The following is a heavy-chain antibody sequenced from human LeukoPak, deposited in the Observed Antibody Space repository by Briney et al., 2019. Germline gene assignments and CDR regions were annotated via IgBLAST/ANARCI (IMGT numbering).Heavy chain of an antibody. V-gene: IGHV3-21*01. CDR1: GFTFSSYS. D-gene: IGHD2-2*01. J-gene: IGHJ4*02. CDR3: AREAIYCSSTSCYDY. Sequence: GGSLRLSCAASGFTFSSYSMNWVRQAPGKGLEWVSSISSSSSYIYYADSVKGRFTISRDNAKNSLYLQMNSLRAEDTAVYYCAREAIYCSSTSCYDYWGQGTLVTVSS. CDR2: ISSSSSYI.